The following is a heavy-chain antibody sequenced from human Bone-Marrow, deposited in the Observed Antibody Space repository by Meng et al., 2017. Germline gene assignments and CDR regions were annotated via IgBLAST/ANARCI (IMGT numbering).Heavy chain of an antibody. Sequence: QVQVQESGPGLVKPSQTLSLTCTVSGGSISSGGYYWSWIRQHPGKGLEWIGYIYYSGSTYYNPSLKSLVTISVDTSKNQFSLKLSSVTAADTAVYYCARVRVEYWYFDLWGRGTLVTVSS. J-gene: IGHJ2*01. CDR3: ARVRVEYWYFDL. V-gene: IGHV4-31*01. CDR1: GGSISSGGYY. CDR2: IYYSGST.